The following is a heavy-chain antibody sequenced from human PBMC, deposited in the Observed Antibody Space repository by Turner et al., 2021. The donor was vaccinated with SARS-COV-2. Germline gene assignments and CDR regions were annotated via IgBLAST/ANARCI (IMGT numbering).Heavy chain of an antibody. Sequence: QVQLQESGPGLVKPSETLSLTCTVSGGSISTYYWSWIRQPPGKGLEWIGYIYYSGSTYYNPSLKSRVTISVDTSKNQFSLKLSSVTAADTAVYYCARVPRYNWNYSFDYWGQGTLVTVSS. V-gene: IGHV4-59*08. J-gene: IGHJ4*02. D-gene: IGHD1-7*01. CDR2: IYYSGST. CDR3: ARVPRYNWNYSFDY. CDR1: GGSISTYY.